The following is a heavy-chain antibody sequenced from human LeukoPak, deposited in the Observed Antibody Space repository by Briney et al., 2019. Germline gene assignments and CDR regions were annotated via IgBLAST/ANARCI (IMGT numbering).Heavy chain of an antibody. V-gene: IGHV1-2*02. CDR2: INPNSGGT. J-gene: IGHJ5*02. CDR1: GYTFTGYY. CDR3: ARTDKITIFGVVPRWFDP. D-gene: IGHD3-3*01. Sequence: GASVKVSCKASGYTFTGYYMHWVRQAPGQGLEWMGWINPNSGGTNYAQKFQGRVTMTRDTSISTAYMELSRLRSDDTAVYYCARTDKITIFGVVPRWFDPWGQGTLVTVSS.